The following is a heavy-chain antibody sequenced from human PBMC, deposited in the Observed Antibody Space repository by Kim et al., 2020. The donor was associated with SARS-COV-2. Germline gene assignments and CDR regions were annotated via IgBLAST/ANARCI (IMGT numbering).Heavy chain of an antibody. V-gene: IGHV3-15*01. D-gene: IGHD3-16*02. J-gene: IGHJ4*02. CDR3: TTGIVMIRFGGVIAPTDY. Sequence: GGSLRLSCAASGFTFSKAWMSWVRQAPGKGLEWVGRIKSKTDGGTTDYAAPVKGRFTISRDDSKNTLYLQMNSLKTEDTAVYYCTTGIVMIRFGGVIAPTDYWGQGTLVTVSS. CDR2: IKSKTDGGTT. CDR1: GFTFSKAW.